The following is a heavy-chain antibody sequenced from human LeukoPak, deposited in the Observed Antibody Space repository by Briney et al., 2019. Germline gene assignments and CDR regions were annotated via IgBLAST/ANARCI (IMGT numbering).Heavy chain of an antibody. Sequence: GGSLRLSCAASGFTFSSYAMSWVRQAPGKGLGWVSGISGAGGNTYYADSVKGRFTISKDNSKNTVYLQMSSLRVDDTAVYYCAKAASSSWPSYYYGMDVWGQGTTVTVSS. CDR2: ISGAGGNT. J-gene: IGHJ6*02. CDR3: AKAASSSWPSYYYGMDV. D-gene: IGHD6-13*01. CDR1: GFTFSSYA. V-gene: IGHV3-23*01.